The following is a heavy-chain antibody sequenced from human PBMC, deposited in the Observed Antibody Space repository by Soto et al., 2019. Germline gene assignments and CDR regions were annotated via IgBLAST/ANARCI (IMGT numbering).Heavy chain of an antibody. Sequence: QVQLVESGGGVVQPGRSLRLSCAASGFTFSSYGMHWVRQAPGKGLEWVAVIWYDGSNKYYADSVKGRFTISRDNSKNTLYLQMNRLRAEDTAVYYCARDREIHSSSGELWYYFDDWGQGTLVTVSS. CDR2: IWYDGSNK. CDR3: ARDREIHSSSGELWYYFDD. D-gene: IGHD6-13*01. V-gene: IGHV3-33*01. J-gene: IGHJ4*02. CDR1: GFTFSSYG.